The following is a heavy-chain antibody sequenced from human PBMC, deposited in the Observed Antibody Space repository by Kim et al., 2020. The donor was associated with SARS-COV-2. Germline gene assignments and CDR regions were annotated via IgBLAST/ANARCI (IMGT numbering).Heavy chain of an antibody. D-gene: IGHD3-10*01. CDR1: GYTFTSYA. Sequence: ASVKVSCKASGYTFTSYAMHWVRQAPGQRLEWMGWINAGNGNTKYSQKFQGRVTITRDASASTAYMELSSLRSEDTAVYYCARDRLGGGWFGELSDWFDPWGQGTLVTVSS. J-gene: IGHJ5*02. CDR2: INAGNGNT. V-gene: IGHV1-3*01. CDR3: ARDRLGGGWFGELSDWFDP.